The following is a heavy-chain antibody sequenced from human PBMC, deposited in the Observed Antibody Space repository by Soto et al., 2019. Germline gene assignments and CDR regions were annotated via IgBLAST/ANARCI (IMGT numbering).Heavy chain of an antibody. CDR1: GGSVSSGSYY. Sequence: SETLSLTCTVSGGSVSSGSYYWSWIRQPPGKGLEWIGYIYYSGSTNYNPSLKSRVTISVGTSKNQFSLKLSSVTAADTAVYYCARDWSIAVAGYNWFDPWGQGTLVTVSS. V-gene: IGHV4-61*01. CDR3: ARDWSIAVAGYNWFDP. J-gene: IGHJ5*02. CDR2: IYYSGST. D-gene: IGHD6-19*01.